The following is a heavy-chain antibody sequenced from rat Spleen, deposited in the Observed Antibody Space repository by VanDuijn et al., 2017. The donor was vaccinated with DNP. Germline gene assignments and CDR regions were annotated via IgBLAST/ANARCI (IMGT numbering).Heavy chain of an antibody. Sequence: EVQLQESGPGLVKPSQSLSLTCSVTGYSITSNYWGWIRKFPGNKMEWMGYISYSGSTSYNPSLKSRISITRETSKNQFFLQLNSVTTEDTGTYYCARYRITTRDYFDFWGQGVMVTVSS. CDR1: GYSITSNY. D-gene: IGHD1-10*01. CDR3: ARYRITTRDYFDF. CDR2: ISYSGST. V-gene: IGHV3-1*01. J-gene: IGHJ2*01.